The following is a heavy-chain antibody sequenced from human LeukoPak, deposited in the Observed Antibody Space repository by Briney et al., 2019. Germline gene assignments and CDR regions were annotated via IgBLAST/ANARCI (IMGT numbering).Heavy chain of an antibody. D-gene: IGHD6-19*01. V-gene: IGHV3-30*18. J-gene: IGHJ4*02. CDR3: AKGYSSGLYKLYYFDF. Sequence: GGSLRLSCAASGFTFSSYGMHWVRQAPGKGLEWVALISYDGSDKGYADSVKGRFTISRDNSRNTLYLQMNSLRAEDTAVYYCAKGYSSGLYKLYYFDFWGQGTLVTVSS. CDR2: ISYDGSDK. CDR1: GFTFSSYG.